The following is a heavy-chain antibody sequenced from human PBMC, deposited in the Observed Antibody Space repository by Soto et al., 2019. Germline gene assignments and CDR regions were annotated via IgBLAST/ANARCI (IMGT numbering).Heavy chain of an antibody. V-gene: IGHV3-23*01. J-gene: IGHJ6*02. CDR2: ISGSGGST. D-gene: IGHD3-10*01. Sequence: GGSLRLSCAASGFTFSSYAMSWVRQAPGKGLEWVSAISGSGGSTYYADPVKGRFTISRDKSKYTLYLQMNSLRAEDTAVYYCAKDIGEIEENYYYYGMDIWGQGTTVTVSS. CDR1: GFTFSSYA. CDR3: AKDIGEIEENYYYYGMDI.